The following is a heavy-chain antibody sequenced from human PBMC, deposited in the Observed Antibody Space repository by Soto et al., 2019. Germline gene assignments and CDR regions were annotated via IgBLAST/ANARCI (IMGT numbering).Heavy chain of an antibody. V-gene: IGHV3-23*01. CDR3: AKVAILAVGLDWFDP. CDR1: GFTFSNYA. J-gene: IGHJ5*02. D-gene: IGHD6-19*01. CDR2: ISGSGGST. Sequence: GGSLRLSCAASGFTFSNYAMSWVRQAPGKGLEWVSAISGSGGSTYYADSVKGRFTISRDNSKNTLYLQMNSLRADDTAVYYCAKVAILAVGLDWFDPWGQGNLVTVSS.